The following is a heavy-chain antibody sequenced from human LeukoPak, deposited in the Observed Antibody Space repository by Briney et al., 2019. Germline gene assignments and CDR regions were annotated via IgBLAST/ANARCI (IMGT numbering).Heavy chain of an antibody. CDR3: ARGRRWLQLEPYDY. CDR1: GFTFSSYA. CDR2: ISYDGSNK. J-gene: IGHJ4*02. V-gene: IGHV3-30-3*01. D-gene: IGHD5-24*01. Sequence: GGSLRLSCAASGFTFSSYAMHWVRQAPGKGLEWVAVISYDGSNKYYADSVKGRFTISRDNSKNTLYLQMNSLRAEDAAVYYCARGRRWLQLEPYDYWGQGTLVTVSS.